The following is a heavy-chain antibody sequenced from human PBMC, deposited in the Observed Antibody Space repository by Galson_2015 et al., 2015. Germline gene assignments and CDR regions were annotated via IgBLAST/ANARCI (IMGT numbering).Heavy chain of an antibody. V-gene: IGHV3-53*01. Sequence: SLRLSCAASGFTVSSNYMSWVRQAPGKGLEWVSVIYSGGSTYYADSVKGRFTISRDNSKNTLYLQMNSLRAEDTAVYYCAGEGGEDYGHEVNYYYYMDVWGKGTTVTVSS. D-gene: IGHD4-17*01. J-gene: IGHJ6*03. CDR2: IYSGGST. CDR1: GFTVSSNY. CDR3: AGEGGEDYGHEVNYYYYMDV.